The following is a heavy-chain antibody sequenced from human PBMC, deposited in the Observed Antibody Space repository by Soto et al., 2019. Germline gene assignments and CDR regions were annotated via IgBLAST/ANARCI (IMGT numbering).Heavy chain of an antibody. Sequence: GGSLRLSCAASGFTFSSYXMSXVRQAPGKGLEWVANIKQDGSEKYYVDSVKGRFTISRDNAKNSLYLQMNSLRAEDTAVYYCARDKYAGTFDYWGQGTLVTVSS. V-gene: IGHV3-7*01. D-gene: IGHD1-26*01. J-gene: IGHJ4*02. CDR1: GFTFSSYX. CDR2: IKQDGSEK. CDR3: ARDKYAGTFDY.